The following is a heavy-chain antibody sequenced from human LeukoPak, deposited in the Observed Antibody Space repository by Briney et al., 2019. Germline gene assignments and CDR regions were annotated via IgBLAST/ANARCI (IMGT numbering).Heavy chain of an antibody. CDR2: INSDGGRT. V-gene: IGHV3-74*01. Sequence: GGSLRLSCAASGFTFNSYWMHWVRQAPGKGLVWVSRINSDGGRTNYVDSVKGRFTISRDNAKNTLYLQMNSLRGEDTAVYYCARGNFYSGSGSSPLDYWGQGTLVTVSS. J-gene: IGHJ4*02. D-gene: IGHD3-10*01. CDR1: GFTFNSYW. CDR3: ARGNFYSGSGSSPLDY.